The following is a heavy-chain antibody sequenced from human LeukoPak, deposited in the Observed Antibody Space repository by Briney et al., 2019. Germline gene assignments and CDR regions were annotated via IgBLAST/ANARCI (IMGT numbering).Heavy chain of an antibody. CDR2: ISYDGSNK. CDR1: GFTFSSYA. J-gene: IGHJ4*02. D-gene: IGHD7-27*01. Sequence: QPGRSLRLSCAASGFTFSSYAMHWVRQAPGKGLEWVAVISYDGSNKYYADSVKGRFTISRDNSKNTLYLQMNSLRAEDTAVYYCARDPERLGIGYYFDYWGQGTLVTVSS. CDR3: ARDPERLGIGYYFDY. V-gene: IGHV3-30-3*01.